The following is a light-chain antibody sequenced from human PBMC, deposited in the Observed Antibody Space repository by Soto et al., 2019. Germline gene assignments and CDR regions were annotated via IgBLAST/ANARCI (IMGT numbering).Light chain of an antibody. Sequence: AIQMPQSPSSLSASVGDRVTITCRASQGIGHDLGWYHHKPGKAPKLLISASSILHSGVPSRFSGSGSGTDFTLAIVGLQPEDFATYYCLQDYHYPWTFGQGTKVEI. J-gene: IGKJ1*01. CDR3: LQDYHYPWT. V-gene: IGKV1-6*01. CDR2: ASS. CDR1: QGIGHD.